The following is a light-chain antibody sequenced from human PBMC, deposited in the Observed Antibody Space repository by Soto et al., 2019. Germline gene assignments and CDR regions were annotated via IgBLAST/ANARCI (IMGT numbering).Light chain of an antibody. J-gene: IGLJ1*01. CDR3: AAWDASLDGYV. Sequence: QPVLTQPPSASGTPGQRVTISCSTSSSNLGDNTVNWYQQVPGAAPKLLIYSYDQRPSGVPDRFSGSESGTSASLAISGLQSEDEADYYCAAWDASLDGYVFGTGTKLTVL. CDR2: SYD. CDR1: SSNLGDNT. V-gene: IGLV1-44*01.